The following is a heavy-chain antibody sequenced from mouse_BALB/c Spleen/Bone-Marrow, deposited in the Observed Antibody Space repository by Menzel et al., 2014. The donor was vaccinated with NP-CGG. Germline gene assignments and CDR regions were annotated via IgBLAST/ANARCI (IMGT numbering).Heavy chain of an antibody. D-gene: IGHD2-1*01. J-gene: IGHJ2*01. Sequence: EVKLMESGGGLVQPGGSLKLSCAASGFTFSNYGMSWVRQTPDKRLELVATINGNGGSTYYPDSVKGRFTISRDTAKNTLYLQMSSLKSEETAMYYCVRGNYGNYVAYFDFWGQGTTLTVSS. CDR2: INGNGGST. V-gene: IGHV5-6-3*01. CDR3: VRGNYGNYVAYFDF. CDR1: GFTFSNYG.